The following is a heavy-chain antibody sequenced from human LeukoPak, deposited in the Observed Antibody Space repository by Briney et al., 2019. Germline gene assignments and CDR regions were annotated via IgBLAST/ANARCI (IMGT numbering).Heavy chain of an antibody. CDR3: ARGTLWYYDSSGYYFGRSHYFFDY. J-gene: IGHJ4*02. CDR1: GYTFTSYY. Sequence: ASVKVSCKASGYTFTSYYMHWVRQAPGQGLEWMGIINPSGGSTSYAQKFQGRVTITRDTSTSTVYMELSSLRSEDTAVYYCARGTLWYYDSSGYYFGRSHYFFDYWGQGTLVTVSS. D-gene: IGHD3-22*01. CDR2: INPSGGST. V-gene: IGHV1-46*01.